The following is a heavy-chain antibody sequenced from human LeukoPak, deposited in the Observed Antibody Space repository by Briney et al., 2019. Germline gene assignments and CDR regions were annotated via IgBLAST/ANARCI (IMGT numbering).Heavy chain of an antibody. D-gene: IGHD4/OR15-4a*01. V-gene: IGHV4-59*01. Sequence: PSETLSLTCTVPGDSINNYYWSWIRQPPGKGLEWIGYIHYSGTTTYNPSLKSRVTISLGTSKIQFSLKLSSVTTADTAVYYCVRSHGAYWGQGILVTVSS. CDR2: IHYSGTT. CDR3: VRSHGAY. J-gene: IGHJ4*02. CDR1: GDSINNYY.